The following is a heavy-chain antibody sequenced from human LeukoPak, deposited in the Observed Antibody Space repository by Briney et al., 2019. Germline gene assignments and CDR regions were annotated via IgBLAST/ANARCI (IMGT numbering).Heavy chain of an antibody. V-gene: IGHV1-18*01. CDR2: ISAYNGNT. D-gene: IGHD3-10*01. Sequence: GAAVKVSSKASRGTFSSYAISWVRQTPGQGLEWMGWISAYNGNTNYTQTLQGRVTTTTDTSPSTVYMKLRSMRSHETAAYSCARDVSGSGRYYRPLDYWGQGTLVTVSS. J-gene: IGHJ4*02. CDR1: RGTFSSYA. CDR3: ARDVSGSGRYYRPLDY.